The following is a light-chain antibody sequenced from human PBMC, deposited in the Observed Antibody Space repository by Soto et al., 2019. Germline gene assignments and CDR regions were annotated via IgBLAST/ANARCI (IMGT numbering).Light chain of an antibody. CDR1: QSVSSTY. CDR3: QHSVSLVFN. Sequence: VLTRAPGTLSLSPGDRATISCRASQSVSSTYFAWYQQKPGQAPRLLLYGASSWATGLPDRFSGSGSGTDFTLTISRLEPEDFAVYYCQHSVSLVFNFGRGTKVEIK. V-gene: IGKV3-20*01. J-gene: IGKJ4*01. CDR2: GAS.